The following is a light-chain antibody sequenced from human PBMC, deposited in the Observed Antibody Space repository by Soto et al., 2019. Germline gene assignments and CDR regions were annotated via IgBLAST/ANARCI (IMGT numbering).Light chain of an antibody. V-gene: IGKV1-39*01. Sequence: DIQMTQSPSSLSPSVGDRVSITCRAGQDIGSYLNWYQQKPGKAPRLLIYAASTLESGVPSRFRGSGSGTDFILTISSLLPEDVATYYCQQSFTVPTFGRGTRVEV. CDR3: QQSFTVPT. CDR2: AAS. CDR1: QDIGSY. J-gene: IGKJ4*02.